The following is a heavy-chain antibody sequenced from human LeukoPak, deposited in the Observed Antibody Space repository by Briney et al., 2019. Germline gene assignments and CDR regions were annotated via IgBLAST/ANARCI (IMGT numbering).Heavy chain of an antibody. CDR2: IYSGGST. V-gene: IGHV3-53*01. Sequence: GGSLRLSCAASGFTVSSNYMSWVRQAPGKGLEWVSVIYSGGSTYYADSVKGRSTISRDNSKNTLYLQMNSLRAEDTAVYYCARLPGIAAAGIGPYFDYWGQGTLVTVSS. J-gene: IGHJ4*02. D-gene: IGHD6-13*01. CDR1: GFTVSSNY. CDR3: ARLPGIAAAGIGPYFDY.